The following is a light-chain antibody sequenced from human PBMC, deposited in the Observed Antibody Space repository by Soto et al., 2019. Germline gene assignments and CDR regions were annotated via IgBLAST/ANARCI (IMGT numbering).Light chain of an antibody. CDR3: QQYPSYST. Sequence: DIQMTQSPSTLSASVGDRVTITCRASQSISNYLAWYQQKPGKAPNLLIYKASSLQSGVPSRFSGSGSGTEFTLTIHSLQADDFANYYCQQYPSYSTFGQGTKVEIK. CDR1: QSISNY. J-gene: IGKJ1*01. CDR2: KAS. V-gene: IGKV1-5*03.